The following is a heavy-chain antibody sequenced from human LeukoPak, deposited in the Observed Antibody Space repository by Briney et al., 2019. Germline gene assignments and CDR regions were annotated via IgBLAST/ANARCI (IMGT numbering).Heavy chain of an antibody. CDR1: GFTFSNYD. CDR2: ISYDGNNK. J-gene: IGHJ4*02. CDR3: AKEGRIAAPGCADY. Sequence: GGSLRLSCAASGFTFSNYDMHWVRQAPGKGLEWVAVISYDGNNKYYADSVKGRLTISRDNSKNTLYLQMNSLRVEDTAVYYCAKEGRIAAPGCADYWGQGTLVTVSS. V-gene: IGHV3-30*18. D-gene: IGHD6-13*01.